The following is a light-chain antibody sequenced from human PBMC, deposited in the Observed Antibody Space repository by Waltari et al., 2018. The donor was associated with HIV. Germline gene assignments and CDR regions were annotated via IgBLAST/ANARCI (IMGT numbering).Light chain of an antibody. J-gene: IGKJ2*01. V-gene: IGKV3-11*01. CDR3: QHRSSWPRGT. Sequence: EIVLPQSPATLSLSPGERATLSCRASQRISRYLAWYQQKPGQAPRLLIYDASNRATGIPARFSGSGSATDFTLTISSLEPEDFAVYYCQHRSSWPRGTFGQGTKLEIK. CDR1: QRISRY. CDR2: DAS.